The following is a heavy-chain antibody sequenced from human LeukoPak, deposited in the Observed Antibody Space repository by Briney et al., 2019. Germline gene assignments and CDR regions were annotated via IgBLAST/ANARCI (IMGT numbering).Heavy chain of an antibody. CDR2: INPNSGGT. Sequence: ASVKVSCKASGYTFTGYYMHWVRQAPGQGLEWMGWINPNSGGTNYAQNFQGWVTMTRDTSISTAYMELSRLRSDDTAVYYCARGAPYYYGSGTPVSHFDYWGQGTPVTVSS. D-gene: IGHD3-10*01. J-gene: IGHJ4*02. V-gene: IGHV1-2*04. CDR1: GYTFTGYY. CDR3: ARGAPYYYGSGTPVSHFDY.